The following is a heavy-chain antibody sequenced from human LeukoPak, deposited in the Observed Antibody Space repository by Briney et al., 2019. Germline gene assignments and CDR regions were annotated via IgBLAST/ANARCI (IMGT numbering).Heavy chain of an antibody. CDR3: ARGRKWGESGFDY. Sequence: KPSQTLSLTCAISGDSVSSDSAAWNWIRQSPSTGLEWLGRTYYRSKWYNDYAVSVKSRITINPDTSKNQFSLQLNSVTPEDTAVYFCARGRKWGESGFDYWGQGALVTVSS. CDR1: GDSVSSDSAA. CDR2: TYYRSKWYN. D-gene: IGHD2-8*01. J-gene: IGHJ4*02. V-gene: IGHV6-1*01.